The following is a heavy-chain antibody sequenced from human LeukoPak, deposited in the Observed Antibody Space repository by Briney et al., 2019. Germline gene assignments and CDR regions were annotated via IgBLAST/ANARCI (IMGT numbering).Heavy chain of an antibody. V-gene: IGHV4-39*01. CDR3: ARTNYYDSSGLGDY. Sequence: PSETLSLTCTVSGGSFSSSSYYWGWIRQPPGKGLEWIGSIYYSGSTYYNPSLKSRLTISVDTSKNQFSLKLGSVTAADTAVYYCARTNYYDSSGLGDYWGQGTLVTVSS. CDR2: IYYSGST. D-gene: IGHD3-22*01. J-gene: IGHJ4*02. CDR1: GGSFSSSSYY.